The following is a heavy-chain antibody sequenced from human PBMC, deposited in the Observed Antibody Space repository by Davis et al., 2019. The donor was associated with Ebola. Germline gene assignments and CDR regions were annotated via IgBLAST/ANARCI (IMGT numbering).Heavy chain of an antibody. Sequence: ASVKVSCKASGYTFTNSGFAWVRQAPGQGLEWMASINIYNGHTNYAQKFQGRVTLTTDTSTNTAFMELRSLRSDDTAVYYCARDLVGATDGSGDYWGQGTLVTVSS. D-gene: IGHD1-26*01. CDR3: ARDLVGATDGSGDY. CDR2: INIYNGHT. CDR1: GYTFTNSG. J-gene: IGHJ4*02. V-gene: IGHV1-18*01.